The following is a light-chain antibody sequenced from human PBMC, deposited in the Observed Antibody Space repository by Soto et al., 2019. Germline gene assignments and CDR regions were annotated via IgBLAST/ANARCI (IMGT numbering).Light chain of an antibody. J-gene: IGKJ4*01. Sequence: DIQLTQSPSSLPASVGDTVTITCRASQDISNYLAWFQLKPGKAPKSLIFAVSNLQSAVPSRFSGSGSGTDFTLTISSLQPEDFATYYCQQYDSYPRTFGGGTKVEIK. CDR1: QDISNY. CDR3: QQYDSYPRT. V-gene: IGKV1-16*01. CDR2: AVS.